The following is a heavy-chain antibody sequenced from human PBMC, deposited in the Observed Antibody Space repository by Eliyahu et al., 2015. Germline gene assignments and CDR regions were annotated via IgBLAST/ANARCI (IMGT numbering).Heavy chain of an antibody. J-gene: IGHJ6*02. CDR1: GFTFSSYS. CDR2: ISSSSSYI. CDR3: ARDLDDYVWGSYRYTIPLGMDA. Sequence: EVQLVESGGGLVKPGGSLRLSCAASGFTFSSYSMXXVXQAPGKGLEWVSSISSSSSYIYYADSVKGRFTISRDNAKNSLYLQMNSLRAEDTAVYYCARDLDDYVWGSYRYTIPLGMDAWGQGTTVTVSS. D-gene: IGHD3-16*02. V-gene: IGHV3-21*01.